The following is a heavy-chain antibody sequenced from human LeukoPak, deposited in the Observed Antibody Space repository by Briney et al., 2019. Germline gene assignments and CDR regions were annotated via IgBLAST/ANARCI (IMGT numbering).Heavy chain of an antibody. D-gene: IGHD2-15*01. V-gene: IGHV3-7*01. CDR3: ARYSPVDY. CDR2: IKPDGREK. Sequence: GSLRLSCAASGFTFSSYWMTLVRQAPGEGLEWVANIKPDGREKYYMDSVKGRFTISRDNAKNSLYLQMNSLRAEDTAVYYCARYSPVDYWGQGTLVTVSS. CDR1: GFTFSSYW. J-gene: IGHJ4*02.